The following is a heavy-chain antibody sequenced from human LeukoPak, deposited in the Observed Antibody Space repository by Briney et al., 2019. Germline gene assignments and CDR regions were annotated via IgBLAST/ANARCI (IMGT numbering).Heavy chain of an antibody. D-gene: IGHD4-17*01. V-gene: IGHV3-23*01. Sequence: GGSLRLSCAASGFTFSSYAMSWVRQAPGKGLEWDSAISGSGGSTYYADSVKGRFTISRDNSKNTLYLQMNSLRAEDTAVYYCAKFYYGDRKNADYWGQGTLVTVSS. CDR2: ISGSGGST. J-gene: IGHJ4*02. CDR1: GFTFSSYA. CDR3: AKFYYGDRKNADY.